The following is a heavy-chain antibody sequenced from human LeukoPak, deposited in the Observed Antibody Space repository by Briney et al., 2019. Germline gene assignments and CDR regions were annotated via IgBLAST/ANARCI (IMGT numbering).Heavy chain of an antibody. Sequence: GASVKVSCKASGYTFTGYYMHWVRQAPGQGLEWMGWINPNSGGTNYAQKFQGRVTMTRDTSISTAYMELSRLRSDDTAVYYCARGGASLLWFGELSFDHWGQGTLVTVSS. CDR1: GYTFTGYY. V-gene: IGHV1-2*02. D-gene: IGHD3-10*01. CDR2: INPNSGGT. J-gene: IGHJ4*02. CDR3: ARGGASLLWFGELSFDH.